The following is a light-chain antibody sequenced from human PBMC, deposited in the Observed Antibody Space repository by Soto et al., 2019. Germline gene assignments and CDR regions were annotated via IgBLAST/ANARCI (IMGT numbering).Light chain of an antibody. Sequence: EIVLTQSPGTLSLSPGERATLSCRASQSISSTYLAWYQQKPGQAPRLLIFGASSRATGIPDRFSGSGAGTDFTLTISRLEPEVFAVYYCQQYGRSPTFGGGTKVEIK. V-gene: IGKV3-20*01. CDR3: QQYGRSPT. J-gene: IGKJ4*01. CDR1: QSISSTY. CDR2: GAS.